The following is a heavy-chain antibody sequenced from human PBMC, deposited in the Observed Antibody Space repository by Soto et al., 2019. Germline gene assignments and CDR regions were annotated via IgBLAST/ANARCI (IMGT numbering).Heavy chain of an antibody. J-gene: IGHJ6*03. CDR3: ANHVAGQGYYYYYMDV. Sequence: GGSLRLSCAASGFTFRSYAMSLVRQAPGKGLEWVSAITGSGGSTYYSDSVKGRFTIARDNSKNTLYLQMNSLRAEDTAVYYWANHVAGQGYYYYYMDVWGKGTTVTAP. V-gene: IGHV3-23*01. CDR2: ITGSGGST. CDR1: GFTFRSYA. D-gene: IGHD2-21*01.